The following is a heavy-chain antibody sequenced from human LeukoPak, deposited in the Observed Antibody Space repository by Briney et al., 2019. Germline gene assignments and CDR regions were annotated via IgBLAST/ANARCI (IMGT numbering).Heavy chain of an antibody. CDR2: IYYSGST. CDR1: GGSISSYY. Sequence: PSETLSLTCTVSGGSISSYYWSWIRQPPGKGLEWIGYIYYSGSTNYNPSLKSRVTISVDTSKNQFSLKLSSVTAADTAMYYCARYYYGSGSYYNGTPLFDYWGQGTLVTVSS. V-gene: IGHV4-59*01. CDR3: ARYYYGSGSYYNGTPLFDY. D-gene: IGHD3-10*01. J-gene: IGHJ4*02.